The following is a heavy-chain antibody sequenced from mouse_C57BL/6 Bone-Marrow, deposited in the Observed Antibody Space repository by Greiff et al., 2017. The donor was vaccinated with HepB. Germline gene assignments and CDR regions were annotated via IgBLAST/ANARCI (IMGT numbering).Heavy chain of an antibody. V-gene: IGHV1-55*01. CDR3: ARNYDGSDY. Sequence: QVQLQQPGAELVKPGASVKMSCKASGYTFTSYWITWVKQRPGQGLEWIGDIYPGSGSTNYNEKFKSKATLTVATSSSTAYMQLSSLTSEDSAVYYCARNYDGSDYWGQGTTLTVSS. CDR2: IYPGSGST. CDR1: GYTFTSYW. J-gene: IGHJ2*01. D-gene: IGHD2-3*01.